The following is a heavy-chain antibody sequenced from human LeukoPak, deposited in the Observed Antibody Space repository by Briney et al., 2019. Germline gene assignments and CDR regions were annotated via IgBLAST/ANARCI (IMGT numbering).Heavy chain of an antibody. D-gene: IGHD3-22*01. Sequence: ASVKVSCKASGGTFSSYAISWVRQAPGQGLEWMGGIVPIFGTANYAQKFQGRVTITADESTSTAYMELSSLRSEDTAVYYCARSRSPPPGVGQIVVVITEFDYWGQGTLVTVSS. V-gene: IGHV1-69*13. CDR1: GGTFSSYA. CDR2: IVPIFGTA. CDR3: ARSRSPPPGVGQIVVVITEFDY. J-gene: IGHJ4*02.